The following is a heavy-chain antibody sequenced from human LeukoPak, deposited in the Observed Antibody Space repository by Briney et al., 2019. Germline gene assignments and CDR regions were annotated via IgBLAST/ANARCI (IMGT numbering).Heavy chain of an antibody. V-gene: IGHV3-21*01. Sequence: GGSLRLSCVASGFTFNTYTMSWVRQAPGKGLEWISCVGRDGSIHYADSVKGRITISRDNAKNSLFLQMNSLRAEDTAIYYCARRYYDTTGYAFDIWGQGTMVTVSS. CDR1: GFTFNTYT. CDR2: VGRDGSI. D-gene: IGHD3-22*01. CDR3: ARRYYDTTGYAFDI. J-gene: IGHJ3*02.